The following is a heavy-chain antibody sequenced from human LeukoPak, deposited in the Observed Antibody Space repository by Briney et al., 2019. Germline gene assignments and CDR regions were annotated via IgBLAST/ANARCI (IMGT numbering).Heavy chain of an antibody. J-gene: IGHJ4*02. V-gene: IGHV1-24*01. CDR2: FDPEDGET. CDR1: SYTLTELS. Sequence: ASVKVSCKVTSYTLTELSMHWVRQAPGKGLEWMGGFDPEDGETIYAQKFQGRVSMTEDTSTDTAYMELSSLRSEDTAVYYCAIRHWHCGGDCQFDYWGQGTLVTVSS. CDR3: AIRHWHCGGDCQFDY. D-gene: IGHD2-21*02.